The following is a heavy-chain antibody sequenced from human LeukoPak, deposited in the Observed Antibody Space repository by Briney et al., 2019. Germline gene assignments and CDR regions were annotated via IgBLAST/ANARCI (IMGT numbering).Heavy chain of an antibody. J-gene: IGHJ6*02. CDR1: GYTFTSYG. V-gene: IGHV1-18*01. D-gene: IGHD2-15*01. Sequence: ASVKVSCKASGYTFTSYGISWVRQAPGQGLEWMGRISAYNGNTNYAQKLQGRVTMTTDTSTSTAYMELRSLRSDDTAVYYCARAIVVVVAATGYYGMDVWGQRTTVTVSS. CDR2: ISAYNGNT. CDR3: ARAIVVVVAATGYYGMDV.